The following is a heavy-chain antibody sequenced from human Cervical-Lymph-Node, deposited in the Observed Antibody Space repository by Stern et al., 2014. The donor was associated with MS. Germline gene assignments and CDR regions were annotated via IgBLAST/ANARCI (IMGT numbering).Heavy chain of an antibody. D-gene: IGHD3-16*01. Sequence: QLQLQESGPGLVKPSQTLSLTCTVSGDSISSGGYYWSWIRQYPGKGLEWIGYIYYSGDTFYNPSLKSRVIISLDTSKKQFSLSLSSVTAADTAIYYCARDWSGSSIHLAPAYGGHIRFDPWGQGALVTVSS. V-gene: IGHV4-31*03. CDR1: GDSISSGGYY. CDR2: IYYSGDT. CDR3: ARDWSGSSIHLAPAYGGHIRFDP. J-gene: IGHJ5*02.